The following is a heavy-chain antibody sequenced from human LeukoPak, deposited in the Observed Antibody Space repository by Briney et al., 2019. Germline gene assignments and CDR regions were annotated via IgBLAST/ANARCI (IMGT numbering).Heavy chain of an antibody. CDR3: ARGLCSSWRNGVCSYYYGMDV. J-gene: IGHJ6*02. CDR2: MNPNSGNT. D-gene: IGHD2-8*01. Sequence: ASVKVSCKASGYTFTSYDINWVRQATGLGLEWMGWMNPNSGNTGYAQKFQGRVTMTRNTSISTAYMELSSLRSEDTAVYYCARGLCSSWRNGVCSYYYGMDVWGQGTTVTVSS. CDR1: GYTFTSYD. V-gene: IGHV1-8*01.